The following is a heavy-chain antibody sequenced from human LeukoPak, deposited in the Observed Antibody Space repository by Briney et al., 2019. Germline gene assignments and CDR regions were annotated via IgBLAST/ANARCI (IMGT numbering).Heavy chain of an antibody. V-gene: IGHV4-4*02. J-gene: IGHJ4*02. CDR1: GGSISSSNW. CDR3: AREGSRDFWSGPVYYFDY. Sequence: SGTLSLTCAVSGGSISSSNWWSWVRQPPGKGLEWIGYIHYSGSTYYNPSLTSRVTISIDTSKNQFSLRLSSVTAADTAVYYCAREGSRDFWSGPVYYFDYWGQGTLVTVSS. CDR2: IHYSGST. D-gene: IGHD3-3*01.